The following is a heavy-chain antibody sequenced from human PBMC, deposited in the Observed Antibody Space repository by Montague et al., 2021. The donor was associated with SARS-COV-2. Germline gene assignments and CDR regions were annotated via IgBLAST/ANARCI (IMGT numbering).Heavy chain of an antibody. D-gene: IGHD6-13*01. V-gene: IGHV6-1*01. CDR2: PLHRTKRYY. CDR3: ARDPRYSLSWSFDY. CDR1: GDSVAELTPR. J-gene: IGHJ4*02. Sequence: CAISGDSVAELTPRSEELTSEPSTHLQLVCRPLHRTKRYYDYALXXKGRMTISPDTSKNQFSLQLSSVTPEDRAVYYCARDPRYSLSWSFDYWGQGTLVTVSS.